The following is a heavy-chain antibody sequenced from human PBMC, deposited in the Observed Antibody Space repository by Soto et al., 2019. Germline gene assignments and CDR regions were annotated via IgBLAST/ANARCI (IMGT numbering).Heavy chain of an antibody. CDR2: IYYSGST. Sequence: SETLSLTCTVSGGSISSYYWSWIRQPPGRGLEWIGYIYYSGSTNYNPSLKSRVTISVDTSKNQFSLKLSSVTAADTAVYYCARVGYYDSSGYYYMYFQHWGQGTLVTVSS. V-gene: IGHV4-59*01. D-gene: IGHD3-22*01. CDR3: ARVGYYDSSGYYYMYFQH. J-gene: IGHJ1*01. CDR1: GGSISSYY.